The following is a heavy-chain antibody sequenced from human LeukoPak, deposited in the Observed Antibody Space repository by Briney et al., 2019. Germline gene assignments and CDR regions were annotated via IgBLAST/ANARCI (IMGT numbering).Heavy chain of an antibody. Sequence: SDTLSLPCSLSDYSLSNGYYLGWIGQPPGKGLEWIDSIYHTGITYYNPSLKSRHALQVDTTKHQFSLKLNSVTAAHTSVFYCLGSSRYCSGGSCRPVDYWGQGTLVTVSS. CDR2: IYHTGIT. CDR3: LGSSRYCSGGSCRPVDY. V-gene: IGHV4-38-2*02. D-gene: IGHD2-15*01. J-gene: IGHJ4*02. CDR1: DYSLSNGYY.